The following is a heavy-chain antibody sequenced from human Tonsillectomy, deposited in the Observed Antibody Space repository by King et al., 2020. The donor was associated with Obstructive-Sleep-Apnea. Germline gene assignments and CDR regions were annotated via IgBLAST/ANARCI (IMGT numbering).Heavy chain of an antibody. V-gene: IGHV3-20*01. CDR3: ASLSGISAAGMLDY. CDR2: INWNGGST. J-gene: IGHJ4*02. D-gene: IGHD6-13*01. CDR1: GFTFDDYG. Sequence: VQLVESGGGVVRPGGSLRLSCAASGFTFDDYGMSWVRQAPGKGLEWVSGINWNGGSTGYADSVKGRFTIARDNAKNSLYLQMNSLGAEDTALYHCASLSGISAAGMLDYWGQGTLVTVSS.